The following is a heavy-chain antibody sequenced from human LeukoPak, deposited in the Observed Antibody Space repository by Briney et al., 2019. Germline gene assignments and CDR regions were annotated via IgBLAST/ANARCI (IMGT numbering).Heavy chain of an antibody. Sequence: SVKVSCKASGGTFSSYAISWVRQAPGQGLEWMGRIIPIFGTANYAQKFQGRVTITTDESTSTAYMELSSLRSEDTAVYYCARDIGYYYDSSXYYYGWGQGTLVTVSS. V-gene: IGHV1-69*05. CDR3: ARDIGYYYDSSXYYYG. CDR2: IIPIFGTA. J-gene: IGHJ4*02. CDR1: GGTFSSYA. D-gene: IGHD3-22*01.